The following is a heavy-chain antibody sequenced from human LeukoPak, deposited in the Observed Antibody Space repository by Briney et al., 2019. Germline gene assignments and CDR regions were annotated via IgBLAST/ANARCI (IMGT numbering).Heavy chain of an antibody. Sequence: PGGSLRLSCAASGFIFSSYWMSWVRQATGKGLEWVANIKQDGSDKYYVDSVKGRFTISRDNSKNTLYLQMNSLRAEDTAVYYCEGTYYYDSSDDYWGQGTLVTVSS. CDR2: IKQDGSDK. CDR1: GFIFSSYW. D-gene: IGHD3-22*01. J-gene: IGHJ4*02. V-gene: IGHV3-7*03. CDR3: EGTYYYDSSDDY.